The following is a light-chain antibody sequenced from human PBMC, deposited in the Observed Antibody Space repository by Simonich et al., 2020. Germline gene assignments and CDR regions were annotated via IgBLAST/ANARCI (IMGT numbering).Light chain of an antibody. J-gene: IGKJ4*01. V-gene: IGKV3-20*01. CDR1: QSVSSSY. Sequence: EIVLTQSPGTLSLSPGERATLSCRASQSVSSSYLAWYQQKPGQAPRSLIYGASSRATGIPDRFRGSGSGTDFTLTISRLEPEDFAVYYCQQYGSSPLTFGGGTKVEIK. CDR3: QQYGSSPLT. CDR2: GAS.